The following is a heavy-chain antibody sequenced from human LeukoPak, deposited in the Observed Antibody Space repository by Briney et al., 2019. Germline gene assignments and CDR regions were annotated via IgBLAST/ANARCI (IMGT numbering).Heavy chain of an antibody. Sequence: GGSLRLSCAASGFFLSTYTMYWVRQAPVKGLEWVAIISYDGSNKYYADSVKGRFTISRDNSKNTLYLQMNSLRAEDTAVYYCAKGAPLELPGEKNYFDYWGQGTLVTVSS. CDR1: GFFLSTYT. D-gene: IGHD1-26*01. CDR2: ISYDGSNK. CDR3: AKGAPLELPGEKNYFDY. V-gene: IGHV3-30-3*01. J-gene: IGHJ4*02.